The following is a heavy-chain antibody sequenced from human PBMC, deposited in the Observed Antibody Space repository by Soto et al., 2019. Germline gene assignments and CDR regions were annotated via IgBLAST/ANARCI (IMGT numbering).Heavy chain of an antibody. CDR3: AKGRGGSGSLTPRVDF. Sequence: EVQLLESGGGLVQPGGSLRLSCAASGFTFNNYAMTWVRQAPGKGLEWVSAIGGGGDTTSYADSVKGRFTVSRAGSLPPLCLPLSSLRAEDTALYYCAKGRGGSGSLTPRVDFWGQGTLVTVSS. J-gene: IGHJ4*02. D-gene: IGHD3-10*01. CDR2: IGGGGDTT. V-gene: IGHV3-23*01. CDR1: GFTFNNYA.